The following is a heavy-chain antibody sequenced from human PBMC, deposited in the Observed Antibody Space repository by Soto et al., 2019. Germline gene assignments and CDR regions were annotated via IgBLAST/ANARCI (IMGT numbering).Heavy chain of an antibody. D-gene: IGHD1-26*01. CDR1: GFTFTTAW. CDR3: AADVPTAGAGEFDS. CDR2: IKTKVEGETT. V-gene: IGHV3-15*01. Sequence: EVQLVESGGGLVEPGGSLRLSCAASGFTFTTAWMNWVRQAPGKGLEWVGQIKTKVEGETTDYAAPVTGSFIVSRDDSKNMLYLQMNSLKPEDTGVYYCAADVPTAGAGEFDSWGQGTLVSVSS. J-gene: IGHJ4*02.